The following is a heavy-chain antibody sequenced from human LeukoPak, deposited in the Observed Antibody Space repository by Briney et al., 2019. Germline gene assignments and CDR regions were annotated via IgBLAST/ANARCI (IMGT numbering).Heavy chain of an antibody. J-gene: IGHJ5*02. Sequence: NPSETLSLTCTVSGGSISSSSYYWGWIRQPPGKGLEWIGYIYYSGSTYYNPSLKSRVTISVDTSKNQFSLKLSSVTAADTAVYYCATQNCGGDCYPDDPWGQGTLVTVSS. CDR1: GGSISSSSYY. V-gene: IGHV4-30-4*08. CDR2: IYYSGST. D-gene: IGHD2-21*02. CDR3: ATQNCGGDCYPDDP.